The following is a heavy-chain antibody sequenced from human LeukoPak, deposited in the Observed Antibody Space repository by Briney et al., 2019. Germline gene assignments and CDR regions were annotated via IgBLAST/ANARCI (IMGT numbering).Heavy chain of an antibody. CDR1: GFTFSSYW. CDR2: INSDGSST. Sequence: PGGSLRLSCAASGFTFSSYWMHWVRQAPGKGLVWVSRINSDGSSTIYADAVKGRYTISRDNAKNTLYLQMNSLRAEDTAVYYCVRGYGGNTFDYWGRGTLATVSS. CDR3: VRGYGGNTFDY. J-gene: IGHJ4*02. V-gene: IGHV3-74*01. D-gene: IGHD4/OR15-4a*01.